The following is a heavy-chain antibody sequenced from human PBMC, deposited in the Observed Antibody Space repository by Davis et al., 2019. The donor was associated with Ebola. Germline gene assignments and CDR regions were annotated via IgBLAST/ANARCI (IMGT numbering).Heavy chain of an antibody. V-gene: IGHV3-66*03. D-gene: IGHD3-3*01. CDR3: ARVSDFWSGYPCDY. CDR2: IYSCGST. CDR1: GFTVSSNY. J-gene: IGHJ4*02. Sequence: GESLKISCAASGFTVSSNYMSWVRQAPGKGLEWVSVIYSCGSTYYADSVKGRFTISRDNAKNSLYLQMNSLRAEDTAVYYCARVSDFWSGYPCDYWGQGTLVTVSS.